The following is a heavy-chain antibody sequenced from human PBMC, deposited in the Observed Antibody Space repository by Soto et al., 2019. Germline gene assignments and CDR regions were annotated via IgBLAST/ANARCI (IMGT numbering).Heavy chain of an antibody. CDR2: IRNKANSYTT. V-gene: IGHV3-72*01. CDR1: GFSFSDHF. J-gene: IGHJ4*02. Sequence: GGSLRLSCAASGFSFSDHFMDWVRQAPGKGLQWVGRIRNKANSYTTEYAASVKGRFTVSRDDSKNLVYLQMNSLKIEDTAVYYCARGGTPIDYWGQGTLVTVSS. D-gene: IGHD3-16*01. CDR3: ARGGTPIDY.